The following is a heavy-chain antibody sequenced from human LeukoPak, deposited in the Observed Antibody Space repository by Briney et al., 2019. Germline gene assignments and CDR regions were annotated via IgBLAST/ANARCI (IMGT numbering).Heavy chain of an antibody. CDR3: AKVSRGSDWYYYDSSGYYYFDY. D-gene: IGHD3-22*01. V-gene: IGHV3-23*01. CDR1: EFTFSSYA. CDR2: ISGSGGST. Sequence: GGSLRLSCAASEFTFSSYAMSWVRQAPGKGLEWVSAISGSGGSTYYADSVKGRFTISRDNSKNTLYLQMNSLRAEDTAVYYCAKVSRGSDWYYYDSSGYYYFDYWGQGTLVTVSS. J-gene: IGHJ4*02.